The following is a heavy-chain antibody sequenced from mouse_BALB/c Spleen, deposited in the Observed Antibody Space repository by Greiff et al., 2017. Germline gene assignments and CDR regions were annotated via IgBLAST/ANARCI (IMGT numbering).Heavy chain of an antibody. CDR1: GYAFSSSW. CDR2: IYPGDGDT. J-gene: IGHJ4*01. Sequence: QVHVKQSGPELVKPGASVKISCKASGYAFSSSWMNWVKQRPGQGLEWIGRIYPGDGDTNYNGKFKGKATLTADKSSSTAYMQLSSLTSDDSAVYFCARGNGHAMDYWGQGTSVTVSS. D-gene: IGHD1-2*01. CDR3: ARGNGHAMDY. V-gene: IGHV1-82*01.